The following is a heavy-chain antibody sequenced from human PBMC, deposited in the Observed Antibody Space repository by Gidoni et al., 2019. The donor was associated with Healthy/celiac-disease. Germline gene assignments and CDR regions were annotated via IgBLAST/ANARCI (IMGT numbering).Heavy chain of an antibody. CDR1: GFTFSGSA. CDR3: SANRAARLHDYDYGMDV. CDR2: MRSKANSYAT. V-gene: IGHV3-73*01. D-gene: IGHD6-6*01. J-gene: IGHJ6*02. Sequence: EVQLVESGGRFVQPRGSLKLSCAASGFTFSGSALHWVRQASGKGLAWVSSMRSKANSYATAYAASVKGRFTISRDDSKNTAYLQMNSLKTEDTAVYYCSANRAARLHDYDYGMDVWGQGTTVTVSS.